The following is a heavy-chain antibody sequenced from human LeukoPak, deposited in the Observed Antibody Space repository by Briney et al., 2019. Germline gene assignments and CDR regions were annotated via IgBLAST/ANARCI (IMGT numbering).Heavy chain of an antibody. J-gene: IGHJ5*02. CDR3: ARTARRGIAVTGSGNWFDP. D-gene: IGHD6-19*01. Sequence: SETLSLTCTVSGDSISSYYWSWIRQPPGKGLEWIGEINHSGSTNYNPSLKSRVTMSVDTSKKQFSLKLSSVTAADTAVYYCARTARRGIAVTGSGNWFDPWGQGTLVTVSS. CDR2: INHSGST. CDR1: GDSISSYY. V-gene: IGHV4-34*01.